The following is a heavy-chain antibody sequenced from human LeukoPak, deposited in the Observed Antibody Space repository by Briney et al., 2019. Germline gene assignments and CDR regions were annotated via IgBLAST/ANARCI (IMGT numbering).Heavy chain of an antibody. D-gene: IGHD3-10*01. Sequence: PGRSLRLSCAVSGFTVAANYMTWVRQAPGKGLEWVSVFYSGGSAYYADSVKGRFTISRDLSKNTLFLQMNSLRAEDTAVYYCATPGGSGDYPYPTYFNYWGQGTLITVSS. CDR2: FYSGGSA. J-gene: IGHJ4*02. V-gene: IGHV3-53*01. CDR3: ATPGGSGDYPYPTYFNY. CDR1: GFTVAANY.